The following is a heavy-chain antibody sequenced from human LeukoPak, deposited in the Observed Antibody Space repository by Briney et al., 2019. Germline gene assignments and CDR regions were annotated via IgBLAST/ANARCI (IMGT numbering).Heavy chain of an antibody. CDR3: TADYGLDP. J-gene: IGHJ5*02. CDR2: IKSKSSGGTT. Sequence: PGGSLRLSCKASVLTFSNAWMTWVRQAPGKGLEWVGRIKSKSSGGTTDYAAPVKGRFTISRDDSENTLYLQMNSLKIEDTGVYYCTADYGLDPWGQGTLVTVSS. V-gene: IGHV3-15*01. CDR1: VLTFSNAW. D-gene: IGHD4/OR15-4a*01.